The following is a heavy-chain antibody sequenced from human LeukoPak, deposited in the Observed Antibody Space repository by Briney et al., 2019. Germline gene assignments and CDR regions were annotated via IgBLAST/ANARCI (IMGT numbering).Heavy chain of an antibody. V-gene: IGHV4-59*01. CDR2: IYYSGST. D-gene: IGHD5-24*01. Sequence: SETLSLTCTVSGGSISSYYWSWIREPPGKGLEWIGYIYYSGSTNYNPSLKSRVTISVDTSKNQFSLKLSSVTAADTAVYYCASSGNYNWFDPGGQGTLVTVSS. CDR1: GGSISSYY. J-gene: IGHJ5*02. CDR3: ASSGNYNWFDP.